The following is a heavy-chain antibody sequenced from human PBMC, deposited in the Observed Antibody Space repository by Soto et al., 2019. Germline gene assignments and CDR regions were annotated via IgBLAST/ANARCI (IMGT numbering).Heavy chain of an antibody. CDR3: ARDPAVAGNYFDY. J-gene: IGHJ4*02. CDR2: ISYIGST. V-gene: IGHV4-59*01. CDR1: GGSISRYY. Sequence: QVQLQESGPGLVKPSETLSLTCTVSGGSISRYYWSWIRQPPGKGLEWIAYISYIGSTNYNPSLKSRVTISVDTSKNQFSLKLSSVAAADTAVYYCARDPAVAGNYFDYWGQGTLVTVSS. D-gene: IGHD6-19*01.